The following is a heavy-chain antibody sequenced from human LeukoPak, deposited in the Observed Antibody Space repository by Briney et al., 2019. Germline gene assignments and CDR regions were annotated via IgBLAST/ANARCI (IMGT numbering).Heavy chain of an antibody. CDR3: AKDSLKVTEQLVNY. CDR2: ISWNSGSI. CDR1: GFTFDDYS. Sequence: SLRLSCAASGFTFDDYSMHWVRQAPGKGLEWVSGISWNSGSIGYADSVKGRFTISRDNAKNSLYLQMNSLRAEDTAVYYCAKDSLKVTEQLVNYWGQGTLVTVSS. V-gene: IGHV3-9*01. D-gene: IGHD6-6*01. J-gene: IGHJ4*02.